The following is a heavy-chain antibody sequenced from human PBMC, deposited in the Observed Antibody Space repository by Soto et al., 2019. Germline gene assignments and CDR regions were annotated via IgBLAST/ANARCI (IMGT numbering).Heavy chain of an antibody. CDR1: GFTFSSYW. Sequence: GGSLRLSCAASGFTFSSYWMHWVRQAPGKWLVWVSRINSDGSSTSYADSVKGRFTISRDNAKNTLYLQMNSLRAEDTAVYYCARIVYSRCSVVYRGYCYGHRRNDYWGQGXLVTVYS. CDR3: ARIVYSRCSVVYRGYCYGHRRNDY. D-gene: IGHD3-10*01. J-gene: IGHJ4*02. V-gene: IGHV3-74*01. CDR2: INSDGSST.